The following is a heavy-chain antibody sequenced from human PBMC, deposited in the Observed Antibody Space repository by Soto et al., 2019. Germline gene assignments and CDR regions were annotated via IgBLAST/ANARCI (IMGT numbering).Heavy chain of an antibody. CDR3: VRWGTERGFAY. V-gene: IGHV3-33*01. D-gene: IGHD3-16*01. CDR1: GFNFGSHG. J-gene: IGHJ4*02. CDR2: VWYDGSEK. Sequence: QVQLVESGGGVVQPGRSLRLSCAASGFNFGSHGMYWVRQAPGKGLVCVAVVWYDGSEKYYADSVKGRLIICRDNSKSMGYLQMNSLRIEDTAVYYYVRWGTERGFAYWGRGTLVTVSS.